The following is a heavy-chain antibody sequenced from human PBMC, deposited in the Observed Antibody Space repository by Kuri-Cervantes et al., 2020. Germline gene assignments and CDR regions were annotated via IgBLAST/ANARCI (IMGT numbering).Heavy chain of an antibody. Sequence: TLSLTCAVSGGSISSGGYSWSWIRQPPGKGLEWLAHIFSNDEKSYSTSLKSRLTISKDTSKSQVVLTMTNMDPVDTATYYCARYCSSTSCGYFDYWGQGTLVTVSS. V-gene: IGHV2-26*01. J-gene: IGHJ4*02. CDR1: GGSISSGGYS. D-gene: IGHD2-2*01. CDR3: ARYCSSTSCGYFDY. CDR2: IFSNDEK.